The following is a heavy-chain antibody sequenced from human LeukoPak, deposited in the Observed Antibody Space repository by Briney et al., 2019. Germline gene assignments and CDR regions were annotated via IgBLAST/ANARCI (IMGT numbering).Heavy chain of an antibody. J-gene: IGHJ5*02. V-gene: IGHV1-2*02. CDR1: GYTFTGYY. CDR3: ARDAAAGTKYNWFDP. Sequence: GASVKVSCKASGYTFTGYYMHWVRQAPGQGLEWMGWINPNSGGTNYAQKFQGRVTMTRDTSISTAYMELSRLRSDDTAVYYCARDAAAGTKYNWFDPWGQGTLVTVSS. D-gene: IGHD6-13*01. CDR2: INPNSGGT.